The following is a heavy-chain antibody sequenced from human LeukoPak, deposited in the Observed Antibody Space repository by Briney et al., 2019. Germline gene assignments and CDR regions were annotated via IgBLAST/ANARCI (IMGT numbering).Heavy chain of an antibody. CDR3: ASTEVNYYDSSGVFDY. J-gene: IGHJ4*02. CDR2: IIPIFGIA. CDR1: GGTFSSYA. V-gene: IGHV1-69*13. D-gene: IGHD3-22*01. Sequence: ASVKVSCKASGGTFSSYAISWVRQAPGQGLEWMGGIIPIFGIANYAQKFQGRVTITADESTSTAYMELSSLRSEDTAVYYCASTEVNYYDSSGVFDYWGQGTLVTVSS.